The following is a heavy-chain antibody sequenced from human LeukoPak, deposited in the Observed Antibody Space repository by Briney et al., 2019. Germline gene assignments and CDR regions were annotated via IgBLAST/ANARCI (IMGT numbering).Heavy chain of an antibody. J-gene: IGHJ4*02. D-gene: IGHD3-22*01. CDR2: ISSSGNTR. Sequence: PGGSLRLSCSASGMMFSSYEMCWVRQAPGKGLEWVSDISSSGNTRNYADSVKGRFTISRDNAKKTLHLQMNSLRGGDTAIYYCASAMMGFDSSGYYTAAYFEHWGQGTRVTVSS. V-gene: IGHV3-48*03. CDR1: GMMFSSYE. CDR3: ASAMMGFDSSGYYTAAYFEH.